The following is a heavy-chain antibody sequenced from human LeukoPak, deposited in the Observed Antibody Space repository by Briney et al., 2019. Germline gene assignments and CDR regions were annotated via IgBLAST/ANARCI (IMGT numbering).Heavy chain of an antibody. V-gene: IGHV3-30-3*01. CDR2: ISYDGSNK. D-gene: IGHD2-15*01. J-gene: IGHJ4*02. Sequence: GGSLRLFCAASGFTFSSYAMHWVRQAPGKGLEWVAVISYDGSNKYYADSVKGRFTISRDNSKNTLYLQMNSLRAEDTAVYYCARDCSGGSCTYFDYWGQGTLVTVSS. CDR1: GFTFSSYA. CDR3: ARDCSGGSCTYFDY.